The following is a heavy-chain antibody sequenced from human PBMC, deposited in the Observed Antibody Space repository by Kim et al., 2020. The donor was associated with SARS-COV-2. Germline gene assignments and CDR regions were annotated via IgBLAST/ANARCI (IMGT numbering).Heavy chain of an antibody. V-gene: IGHV3-21*01. D-gene: IGHD1-26*01. CDR2: ISSSSSYI. J-gene: IGHJ4*02. CDR1: GFTFSSYS. CDR3: ARDLGRMGANPPDY. Sequence: GGSLRLSCAASGFTFSSYSMNWVRQAPGKGLEWVSSISSSSSYIYYADSVKGRFTISRDNAKNSLYLQMNSLRAEDTAVYYCARDLGRMGANPPDYWGQGTLVTVSS.